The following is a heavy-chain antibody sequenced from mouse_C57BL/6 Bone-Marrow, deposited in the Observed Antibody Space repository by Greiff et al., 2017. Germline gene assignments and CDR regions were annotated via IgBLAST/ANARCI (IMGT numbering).Heavy chain of an antibody. D-gene: IGHD2-4*01. J-gene: IGHJ2*01. Sequence: EVKLQQSGPELVKPGASVKISCKASGYTFTDYYMNWVKQSHGKSLEWIGDINPNNGGTSYNQKFKGKATLTVDKSSSTADMELRSLTSEDSAVYYCARSVGYDYDGYWGQGTTLTVSS. CDR3: ARSVGYDYDGY. CDR1: GYTFTDYY. V-gene: IGHV1-26*01. CDR2: INPNNGGT.